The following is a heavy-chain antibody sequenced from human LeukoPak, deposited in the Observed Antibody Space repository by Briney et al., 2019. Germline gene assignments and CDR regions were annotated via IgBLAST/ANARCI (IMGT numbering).Heavy chain of an antibody. Sequence: SDPLSLTCTVSGGSISSGGYYWRWIRQHPGKGLEWYGYIYYSGSTYYNPSLKSRVTISVDTSKNQFSLKLSSVTAADTAVYYCAREKTYYDILTGYYIGDAFDIWGQGTMVTVSS. CDR3: AREKTYYDILTGYYIGDAFDI. D-gene: IGHD3-9*01. V-gene: IGHV4-31*03. CDR2: IYYSGST. J-gene: IGHJ3*02. CDR1: GGSISSGGYY.